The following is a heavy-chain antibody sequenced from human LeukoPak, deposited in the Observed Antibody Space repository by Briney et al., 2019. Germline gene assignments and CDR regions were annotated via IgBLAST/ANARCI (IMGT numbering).Heavy chain of an antibody. D-gene: IGHD3-16*01. J-gene: IGHJ4*02. V-gene: IGHV3-7*04. CDR3: ARAYAGGIFDS. CDR1: GFTFSDYW. CDR2: IKEDGSEN. Sequence: GRSLRLSCVASGFTFSDYWMSWVRQAPGNGMEWVANIKEDGSENYYVDSVRGRFTISRDNAKDSVYLQMNSLRAEDTAMYYCARAYAGGIFDSWGQGTLVTVSS.